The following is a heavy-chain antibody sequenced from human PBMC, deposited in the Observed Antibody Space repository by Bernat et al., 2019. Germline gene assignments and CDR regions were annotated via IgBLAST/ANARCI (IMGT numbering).Heavy chain of an antibody. Sequence: QVQLVQSGAEVKKPGSSVKVSCKASGGTFSSYAISWVRQAPGQGLEWMGGIIPIFGTANYAQKFQGRVTITADESTSTAYMELSSLRSEDTAVYYCARGGKDIVVVVATLDAFDIWGQGTMVTVSS. CDR2: IIPIFGTA. CDR1: GGTFSSYA. V-gene: IGHV1-69*12. J-gene: IGHJ3*02. D-gene: IGHD2-15*01. CDR3: ARGGKDIVVVVATLDAFDI.